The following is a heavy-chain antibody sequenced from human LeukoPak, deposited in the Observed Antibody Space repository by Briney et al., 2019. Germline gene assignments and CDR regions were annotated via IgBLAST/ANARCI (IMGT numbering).Heavy chain of an antibody. D-gene: IGHD3-3*01. CDR1: GGSFSGYY. CDR2: INHSGST. V-gene: IGHV4-34*01. CDR3: ARGQSRYYDFWSGYSRNWFDP. J-gene: IGHJ5*02. Sequence: PSETLSLTCAVYGGSFSGYYWSWIRQPPGKGLEWIGEINHSGSTNYNPSLKSRVTISVDTSKNQFSLKLSSVTAADTAVYYCARGQSRYYDFWSGYSRNWFDPWGQGTLVTVSS.